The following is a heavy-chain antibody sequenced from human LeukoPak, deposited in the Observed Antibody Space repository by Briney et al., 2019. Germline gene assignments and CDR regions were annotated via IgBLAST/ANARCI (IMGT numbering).Heavy chain of an antibody. V-gene: IGHV1-3*04. CDR2: INTGNGNT. D-gene: IGHD3-22*01. CDR3: ARVPLSDPSGHYYPH. J-gene: IGHJ1*01. CDR1: GYTFTNYG. Sequence: ASVKVSCKPSGYTFTNYGMHWVRQAPRQSPEWMGWINTGNGNTKSSQKFQDRVTLTRDTSASTAYMELNSLSSEDTAVYYCARVPLSDPSGHYYPHWGQGTLVTVSS.